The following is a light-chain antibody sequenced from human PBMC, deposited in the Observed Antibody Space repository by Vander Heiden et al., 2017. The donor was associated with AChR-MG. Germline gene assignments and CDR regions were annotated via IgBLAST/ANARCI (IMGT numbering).Light chain of an antibody. V-gene: IGKV1-5*01. CDR3: QQNNSYPYT. CDR1: QTISSW. CDR2: DAS. J-gene: IGKJ2*01. Sequence: DIQMTQSPSTLSPSVGARVSITCRASQTISSWLAWYQQKPGKAPKLLIYDASSFESGVPSRFSGSGSGTEFTLTISNLQPDDFATCYCQQNNSYPYTFGQGTKLEIK.